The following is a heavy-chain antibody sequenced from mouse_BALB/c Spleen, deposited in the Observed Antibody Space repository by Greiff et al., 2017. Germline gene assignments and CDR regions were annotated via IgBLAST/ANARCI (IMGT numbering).Heavy chain of an antibody. J-gene: IGHJ3*01. Sequence: VQLQESGAELARPGASVKLSCKASGYTFTSYWMQWVKQRPGQGLEWIGAIYPGDGDTRYTQKFKGKATLTADKSSSTAYMQLSSLASEDSAVYYCARREFYDPAWFAYWGQGTLVTVSA. D-gene: IGHD2-3*01. CDR1: GYTFTSYW. V-gene: IGHV1-87*01. CDR3: ARREFYDPAWFAY. CDR2: IYPGDGDT.